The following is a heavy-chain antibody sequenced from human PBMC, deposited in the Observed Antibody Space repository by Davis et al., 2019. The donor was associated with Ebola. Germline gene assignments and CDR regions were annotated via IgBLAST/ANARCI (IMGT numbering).Heavy chain of an antibody. CDR3: ASYCTGGVCYRDYGMDV. CDR1: GYTFTGYY. J-gene: IGHJ6*02. CDR2: INPNSGGT. D-gene: IGHD2-8*02. Sequence: ASVKVSCKASGYTFTGYYMHWVRQAPGQGLEWMGWINPNSGGTNYAQKFQGWVTMTRDTSISTAYMELSSLRSEDTAVYYCASYCTGGVCYRDYGMDVWGQGTAVTVSS. V-gene: IGHV1-2*04.